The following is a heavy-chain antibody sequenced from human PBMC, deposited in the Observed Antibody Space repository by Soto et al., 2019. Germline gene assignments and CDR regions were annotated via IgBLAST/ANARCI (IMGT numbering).Heavy chain of an antibody. CDR3: TRGLFSRSSYSGSWYYFDS. J-gene: IGHJ4*02. Sequence: SETLSLTCTVSGVSISSSSYYWGWIRQPPGKGLECVGTIYYDGSTHYNPSLKNRVTISTMSNNKFSLELSSVTAADTAVYYCTRGLFSRSSYSGSWYYFDSWGQGTMV. V-gene: IGHV4-39*07. CDR2: IYYDGST. D-gene: IGHD1-26*01. CDR1: GVSISSSSYY.